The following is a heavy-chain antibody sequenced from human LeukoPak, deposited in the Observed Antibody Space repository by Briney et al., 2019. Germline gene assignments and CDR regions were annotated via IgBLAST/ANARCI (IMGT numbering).Heavy chain of an antibody. CDR3: ARPPAAGTDY. V-gene: IGHV1-2*02. CDR1: GYTFTDYL. J-gene: IGHJ4*02. D-gene: IGHD6-13*01. CDR2: INPNSGGT. Sequence: GASVKVSCKASGYTFTDYLNHWVRQAPGQGLEWMGWINPNSGGTKYAQKFQGRVTLTRDTSISTAYLELSRLRSDDTAVYYCARPPAAGTDYWGQGALVTVSS.